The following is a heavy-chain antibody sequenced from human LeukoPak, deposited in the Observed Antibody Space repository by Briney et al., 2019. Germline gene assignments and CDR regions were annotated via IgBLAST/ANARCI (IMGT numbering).Heavy chain of an antibody. CDR1: GYAFTYYY. CDR2: INPSGGST. V-gene: IGHV1-46*01. Sequence: ASVKVSCKASGYAFTYYYMHWVRQAPGQGLEWMGIINPSGGSTSYAQKFQGRVTITADKSTSTAYMELSSLRSEDTAVYYCAREVRGGIAAYYFDYWGQGTLVTVSS. CDR3: AREVRGGIAAYYFDY. D-gene: IGHD6-25*01. J-gene: IGHJ4*02.